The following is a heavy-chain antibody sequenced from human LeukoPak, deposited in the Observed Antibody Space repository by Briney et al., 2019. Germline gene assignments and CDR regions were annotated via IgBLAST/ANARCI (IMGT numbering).Heavy chain of an antibody. J-gene: IGHJ4*02. D-gene: IGHD6-13*01. CDR2: IYSGGST. V-gene: IGHV3-53*01. CDR1: GVTVSSNY. CDR3: ARAPYSGNWYYFDY. Sequence: GGSPRLSCAASGVTVSSNYMTWVRQAPGKGLEWVSAIYSGGSTYYADSVKGRFTISRDTSKNMVYLQMNSLRAEDTAAYYCARAPYSGNWYYFDYWGQGTLVTVSS.